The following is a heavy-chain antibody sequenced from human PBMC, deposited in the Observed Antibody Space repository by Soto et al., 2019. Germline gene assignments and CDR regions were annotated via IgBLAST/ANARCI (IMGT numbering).Heavy chain of an antibody. V-gene: IGHV4-34*01. D-gene: IGHD1-1*01. CDR3: AWGGAGWKYYGMDV. J-gene: IGHJ6*02. Sequence: TSETLSLTCAVYGGSFSGYYWGWIRQPPGKGLEWIGEINHSGSTNYNPSLKSRVTISVDTSKNQFSLKLSSVTAADTAVYYCAWGGAGWKYYGMDVWGQGTTVTVSS. CDR2: INHSGST. CDR1: GGSFSGYY.